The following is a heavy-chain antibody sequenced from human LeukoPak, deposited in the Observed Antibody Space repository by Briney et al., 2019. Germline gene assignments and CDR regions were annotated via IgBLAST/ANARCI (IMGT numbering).Heavy chain of an antibody. V-gene: IGHV1-18*01. CDR1: GYTFTSYG. CDR2: MSANNGNT. D-gene: IGHD3-9*01. J-gene: IGHJ4*02. Sequence: ASVKVSCKASGYTFTSYGISWVRQAPGQGLEWMGWMSANNGNTNYAQKLQGRVTMTTDTSISTAYMELRSLRSDDTAVYYCARVREGPYFDVLVAPRTVDFDYWGQGTLVTVSS. CDR3: ARVREGPYFDVLVAPRTVDFDY.